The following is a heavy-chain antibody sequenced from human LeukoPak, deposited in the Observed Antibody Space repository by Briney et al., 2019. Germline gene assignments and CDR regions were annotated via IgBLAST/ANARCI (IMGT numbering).Heavy chain of an antibody. J-gene: IGHJ4*02. D-gene: IGHD6-13*01. CDR3: ARDSAGNDY. CDR1: GFTFSTYW. Sequence: GGSLRLSCAASGFTFSTYWTSWVRQAPGKGLEWVANIKQDGSEKYYVDSVKGRFTISRDNAKNSLYLQMNSLRAEDTAMYYCARDSAGNDYWGQGTLVTVSS. V-gene: IGHV3-7*01. CDR2: IKQDGSEK.